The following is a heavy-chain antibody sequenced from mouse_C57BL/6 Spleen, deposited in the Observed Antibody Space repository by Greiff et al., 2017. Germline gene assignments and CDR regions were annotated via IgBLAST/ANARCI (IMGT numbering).Heavy chain of an antibody. V-gene: IGHV1-69*01. D-gene: IGHD1-1*01. CDR2: IDPSDSYT. J-gene: IGHJ1*03. CDR3: ARSITTVGGRDFDV. Sequence: QVQLQQPGAELVMPGASVKLSCKASGYTFTSYWMHWVKQRPGQGLEWIGEIDPSDSYTNYNQKFKGKSTLTVDKSSSTAYMQLSSLTSADSAVYYCARSITTVGGRDFDVWGTGTTVTVSS. CDR1: GYTFTSYW.